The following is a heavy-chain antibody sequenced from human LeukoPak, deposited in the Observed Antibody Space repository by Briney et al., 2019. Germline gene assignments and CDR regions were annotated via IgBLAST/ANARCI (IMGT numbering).Heavy chain of an antibody. V-gene: IGHV4-61*09. J-gene: IGHJ6*03. CDR1: GRSISRGSYC. CDR3: GLGNYCGDTRCHGYYYMDV. CDR2: IYSGGST. D-gene: IGHD2-2*01. Sequence: PSETLSLTCTVSGRSISRGSYCWTWIRQPAGKGLEWIGHIYSGGSTNFHPSLKSRVTISVDTSKTQHFQKLTSVNPAATAVCYCGLGNYCGDTRCHGYYYMDVWGKGTTVTVSS.